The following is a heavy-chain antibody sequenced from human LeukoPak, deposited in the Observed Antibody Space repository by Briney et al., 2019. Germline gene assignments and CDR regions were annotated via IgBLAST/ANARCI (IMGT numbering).Heavy chain of an antibody. CDR2: ISGSGGST. CDR3: ARIHSLRGVEKLDY. CDR1: GGSFSGYY. D-gene: IGHD3-10*01. V-gene: IGHV3-23*01. J-gene: IGHJ4*02. Sequence: SSETLSLTCAVYGGSFSGYYWSWVRQAPGKGLEWVSAISGSGGSTYYADSVKGRFTISRDNSKNTLYLQMNSLRAEDTAVYYCARIHSLRGVEKLDYWGQGTLVTVSS.